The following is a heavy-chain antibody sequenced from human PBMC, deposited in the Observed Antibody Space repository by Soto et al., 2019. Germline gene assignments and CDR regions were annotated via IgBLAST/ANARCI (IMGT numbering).Heavy chain of an antibody. V-gene: IGHV1-3*01. Sequence: ASVKVSCKASGYTLTSYAMHWVRQAPGQRLEWMGWINAGNGNTKYSQNFQGRVTITRDTSASTAYMELSSLRSEDTAVYYCARGPGGPDGPGDYWGQGALVTVSS. J-gene: IGHJ4*02. D-gene: IGHD2-15*01. CDR1: GYTLTSYA. CDR2: INAGNGNT. CDR3: ARGPGGPDGPGDY.